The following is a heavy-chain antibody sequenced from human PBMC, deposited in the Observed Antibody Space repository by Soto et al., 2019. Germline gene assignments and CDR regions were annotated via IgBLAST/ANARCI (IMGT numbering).Heavy chain of an antibody. CDR1: GGSINNYY. D-gene: IGHD3-3*02. J-gene: IGHJ5*02. CDR2: VFTTGTT. V-gene: IGHV4-4*07. CDR3: ARDFNSIFDDFADMRWNFDP. Sequence: SETLSLTCSVTGGSINNYYWSWVRQSAGKGLEWIGRVFTTGTTDYNPSLKGRVTISVDTSKNQFSLSLRSVTAADTAIYFCARDFNSIFDDFADMRWNFDPWGQGTLVTVSS.